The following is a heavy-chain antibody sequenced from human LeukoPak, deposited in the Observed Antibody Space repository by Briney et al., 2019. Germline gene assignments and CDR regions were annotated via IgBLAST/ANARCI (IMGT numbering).Heavy chain of an antibody. J-gene: IGHJ6*02. CDR1: GFPFSSYW. D-gene: IGHD2-2*02. CDR2: ISGSGGST. CDR3: AGVHCSSTSCYSGMDV. Sequence: GGSLRLSCVASGFPFSSYWMTWVRQAPGKGLEWVSAISGSGGSTYYADSVKGRFTIPRDNSKNTLYLQMNSLRAEDTAVYYCAGVHCSSTSCYSGMDVWGQGTTVTVSS. V-gene: IGHV3-23*01.